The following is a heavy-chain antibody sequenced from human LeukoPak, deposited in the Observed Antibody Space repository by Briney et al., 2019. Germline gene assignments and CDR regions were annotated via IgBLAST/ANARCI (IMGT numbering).Heavy chain of an antibody. CDR3: ARDLTDSSGYLAFDI. V-gene: IGHV4-31*03. D-gene: IGHD3-22*01. J-gene: IGHJ3*02. Sequence: SETLCLTRTVSGGSISSGGYYWSWIRQHPGKGLEWIGYIYYSGSTYYNPSLKSRVTISVDTSKNQFSLKLSSVTAADTAVYYCARDLTDSSGYLAFDIWGQGTMVTVSS. CDR1: GGSISSGGYY. CDR2: IYYSGST.